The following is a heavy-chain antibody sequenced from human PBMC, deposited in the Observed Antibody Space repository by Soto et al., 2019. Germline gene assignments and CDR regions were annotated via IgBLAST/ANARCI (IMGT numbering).Heavy chain of an antibody. CDR2: IYHSAST. Sequence: SETLSLTCTVSGGSISSYYWSWIRQPPGKGLEWIGYIYHSASTKYSPSLKSRVTTSVDTSKFQVSLNLSSVTAADSAVYYFARHDEVSGYSYYGMDVWGQGTTVTVSS. D-gene: IGHD1-1*01. V-gene: IGHV4-59*08. J-gene: IGHJ6*02. CDR3: ARHDEVSGYSYYGMDV. CDR1: GGSISSYY.